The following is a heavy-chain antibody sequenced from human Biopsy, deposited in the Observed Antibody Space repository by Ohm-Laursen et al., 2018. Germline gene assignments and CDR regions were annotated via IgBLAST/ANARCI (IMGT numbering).Heavy chain of an antibody. D-gene: IGHD4-23*01. CDR1: GGSFTGHY. CDR3: ARGSNEYGGLYFPH. CDR2: ISYTGYT. V-gene: IGHV4-59*11. J-gene: IGHJ1*01. Sequence: VTLSLTCTVSGGSFTGHYWSWIRQPPGQGLEWIGHISYTGYTSYNSSLKSRVTISVDTSRNHFSLRLSSLTAADTAVYYCARGSNEYGGLYFPHWGQGTLVTVSS.